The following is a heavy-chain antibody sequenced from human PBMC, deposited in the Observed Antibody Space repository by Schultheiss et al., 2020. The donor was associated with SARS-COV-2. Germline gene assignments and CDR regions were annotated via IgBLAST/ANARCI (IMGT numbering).Heavy chain of an antibody. D-gene: IGHD2-15*01. Sequence: SETLSLTCTVSGGSISSSSYYWGWIRQTPGKGLEWIGYIYYSGSTNYNPSLKSRVTISVDTSKNQFSLKLSSVTAADTAVYYCASDSTSDDSFGVWGRGTMVTVSS. V-gene: IGHV4-61*05. CDR1: GGSISSSSYY. CDR2: IYYSGST. CDR3: ASDSTSDDSFGV. J-gene: IGHJ3*01.